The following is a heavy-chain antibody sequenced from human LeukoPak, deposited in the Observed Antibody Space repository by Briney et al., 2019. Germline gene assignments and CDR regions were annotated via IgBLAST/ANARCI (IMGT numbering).Heavy chain of an antibody. CDR1: GGSFSGYY. V-gene: IGHV4-34*01. CDR2: VHCSGSA. D-gene: IGHD3-10*01. CDR3: ARGQWFRAF. Sequence: PSETLSLTCAVYGGSFSGYYWTWIRQSPGRGLEWIGEVHCSGSATYNPSLKSRVTISVDTSINQFSLKMNSVTAADTAVYYCARGQWFRAFWSRGTPVTVSS. J-gene: IGHJ4*02.